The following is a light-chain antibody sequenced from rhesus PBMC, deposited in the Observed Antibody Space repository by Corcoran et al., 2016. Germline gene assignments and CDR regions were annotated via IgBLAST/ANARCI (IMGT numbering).Light chain of an antibody. Sequence: EIVMTQSPATLSLSPGERATLSCRASQSVSNSLAWYQQILGQAPRLLCYGASSRATGIPDRFRGIGSWTDFTLTISSLEPEDVSVYYCLQHSTWPYSFGQGTKVEIK. J-gene: IGKJ2*01. V-gene: IGKV3-24*01. CDR3: LQHSTWPYS. CDR2: GAS. CDR1: QSVSNS.